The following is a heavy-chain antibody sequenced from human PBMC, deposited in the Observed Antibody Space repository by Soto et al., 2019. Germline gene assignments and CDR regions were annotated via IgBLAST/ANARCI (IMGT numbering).Heavy chain of an antibody. CDR3: ARLYGDGNWYFDL. CDR1: GGSISSDGYY. CDR2: IYYSGNT. J-gene: IGHJ2*01. D-gene: IGHD4-17*01. V-gene: IGHV4-31*03. Sequence: QVQLQEWGPGLVKPSQALSLTCTVSGGSISSDGYYWSWIRQHPGEGLEWIGYIYYSGNTYYNPSLKSRVTVSVDTSKSQFSLKLSSVTAADTAVYYCARLYGDGNWYFDLWGRGTLVTVSS.